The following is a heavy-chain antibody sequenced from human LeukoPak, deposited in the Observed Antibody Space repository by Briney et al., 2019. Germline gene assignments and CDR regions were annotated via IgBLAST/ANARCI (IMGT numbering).Heavy chain of an antibody. J-gene: IGHJ4*02. CDR1: GFNFSDYY. V-gene: IGHV3-11*01. CDR3: ARGKRRFDY. Sequence: PGGSLRLSCAASGFNFSDYYMSWIRQAPGKGLEWVSYISSSGFSTYYAGSVKGRFTISRDNARNSLYLQMNSLAPEDTALYYCARGKRRFDYWGQGILVSVSS. CDR2: ISSSGFST.